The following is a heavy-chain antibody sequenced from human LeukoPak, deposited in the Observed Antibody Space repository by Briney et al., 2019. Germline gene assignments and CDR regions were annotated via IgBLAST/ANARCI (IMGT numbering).Heavy chain of an antibody. V-gene: IGHV7-4-1*02. CDR2: INTNTGNP. CDR3: AREWELRDY. CDR1: GYTFTTYA. J-gene: IGHJ4*02. Sequence: ASVKVSCRASGYTFTTYAWNWGGRPPEQGLEWMGWINTNTGNPTYAQGFTGRFVFSLDTSVSTAYLQISSLKAEDTAVYYCAREWELRDYWGQGTLVTVSS. D-gene: IGHD1-26*01.